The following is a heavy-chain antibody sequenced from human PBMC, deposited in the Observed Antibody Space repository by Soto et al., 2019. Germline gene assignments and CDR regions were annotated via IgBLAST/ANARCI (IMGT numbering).Heavy chain of an antibody. CDR2: IWYDGSNK. Sequence: PGGSLRLSCAASGFTFSSYGMHWVRQAPGKGLEWVAVIWYDGSNKYYADSVKGRFTISRDNSKNTLYLQMNSLRAEDTAVYYCARASPQSPYSSSSYNWFDPWGQGTLVTVSS. V-gene: IGHV3-33*01. J-gene: IGHJ5*02. CDR1: GFTFSSYG. D-gene: IGHD6-13*01. CDR3: ARASPQSPYSSSSYNWFDP.